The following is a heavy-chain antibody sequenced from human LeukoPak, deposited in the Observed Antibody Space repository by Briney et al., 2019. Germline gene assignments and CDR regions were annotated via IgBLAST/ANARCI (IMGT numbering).Heavy chain of an antibody. D-gene: IGHD6-19*01. V-gene: IGHV4-61*02. Sequence: PSETLSLTCTVSGGSISSGSYYWSWIRQPAGKGLEWIGRIYTSGSTNYNPSLKSRVTMSVDTSKNQFSLKLSSVTAADTAVYYCARDQSSGYYYYYMDVWGKGTTVTISS. CDR3: ARDQSSGYYYYYMDV. J-gene: IGHJ6*03. CDR2: IYTSGST. CDR1: GGSISSGSYY.